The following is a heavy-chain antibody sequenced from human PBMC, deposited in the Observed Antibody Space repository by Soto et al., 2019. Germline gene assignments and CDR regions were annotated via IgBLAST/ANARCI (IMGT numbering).Heavy chain of an antibody. D-gene: IGHD3-3*01. Sequence: QVQLVQSGAEVKKPGSSVKVSCKASGGTFSSYTISWVRQAPGQGLEWMGRIIPILGIANYAQKFQGRVTITADKSTSTAYMELSSLRSEDTAVYYCAYYYDFSSGSRRLTYEEEFFDYWGQGTLVTVSS. CDR2: IIPILGIA. CDR3: AYYYDFSSGSRRLTYEEEFFDY. CDR1: GGTFSSYT. J-gene: IGHJ4*02. V-gene: IGHV1-69*02.